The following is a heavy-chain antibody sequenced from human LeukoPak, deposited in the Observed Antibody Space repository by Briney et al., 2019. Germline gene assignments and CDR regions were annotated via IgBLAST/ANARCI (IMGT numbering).Heavy chain of an antibody. D-gene: IGHD3-10*01. Sequence: GGSLRLSCAASGFTFSSYGMHWVRQAPGKGLEWVAVISYDGSNKYYADSVKGRFTISRNNSKNTLCLQMNSLRAEDTAVYYCAKDRSYGSGSYSFDPWGQGTLVTVSS. CDR3: AKDRSYGSGSYSFDP. CDR2: ISYDGSNK. V-gene: IGHV3-30*18. J-gene: IGHJ5*02. CDR1: GFTFSSYG.